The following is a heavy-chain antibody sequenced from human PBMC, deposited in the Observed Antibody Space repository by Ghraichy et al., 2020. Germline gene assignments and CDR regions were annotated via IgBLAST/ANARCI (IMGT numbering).Heavy chain of an antibody. CDR2: ISAYNGNT. CDR3: AQYYYDSSGYYSYGMDV. V-gene: IGHV1-18*01. D-gene: IGHD3-22*01. CDR1: GYTFTSYG. Sequence: ASVKVSCKASGYTFTSYGISWVRQAPGQGLEWMGWISAYNGNTNYAQKLQGRVTMTTDTSTSTAYMELRSLRSDDTAVYYCAQYYYDSSGYYSYGMDVWGQGTPVTVSS. J-gene: IGHJ6*02.